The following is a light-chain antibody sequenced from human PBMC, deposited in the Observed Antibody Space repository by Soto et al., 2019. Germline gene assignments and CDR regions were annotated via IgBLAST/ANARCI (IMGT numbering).Light chain of an antibody. V-gene: IGKV3-20*01. Sequence: EIVLTQSPGTLSLSPGERATLSCRASQRISSKYLAWYQQKPGQAPRLLIDGASSRATGIPDRFSGSGSGTDFPLTISRLESEDFAVYYCQQYDTSPRTFGQGTKVEIQ. J-gene: IGKJ1*01. CDR2: GAS. CDR1: QRISSKY. CDR3: QQYDTSPRT.